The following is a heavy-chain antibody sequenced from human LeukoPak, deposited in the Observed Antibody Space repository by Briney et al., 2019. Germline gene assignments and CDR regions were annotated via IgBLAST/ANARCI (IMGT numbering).Heavy chain of an antibody. CDR3: ARDLYASGSHDY. D-gene: IGHD3-10*01. J-gene: IGHJ4*02. CDR2: IRQDGSAK. Sequence: PGGSLRLSCAASGFTFSNYWMTWVRQAPGKGLEWVGNIRQDGSAKLYVDSVKGRFTISRDNDKNSLYLQMNSLRVDDTAVYYCARDLYASGSHDYWGQGTLVTVS. CDR1: GFTFSNYW. V-gene: IGHV3-7*04.